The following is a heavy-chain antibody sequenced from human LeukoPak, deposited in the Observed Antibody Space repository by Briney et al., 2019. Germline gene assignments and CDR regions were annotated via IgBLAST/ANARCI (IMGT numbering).Heavy chain of an antibody. CDR3: ARSLVENTCFNP. CDR2: IYPSGST. V-gene: IGHV4-4*07. CDR1: GDSISSYY. J-gene: IGHJ5*02. D-gene: IGHD1-26*01. Sequence: PAETLSLTCTVAGDSISSYYWSWIRQPAGEGLEGIGRIYPSGSTSYNPSLMSRVSMSADTSKNQLSLKLTSVTAADTAIYYCARSLVENTCFNPWGQGSLVTVSA.